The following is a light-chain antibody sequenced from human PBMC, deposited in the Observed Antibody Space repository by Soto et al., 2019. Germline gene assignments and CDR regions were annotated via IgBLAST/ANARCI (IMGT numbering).Light chain of an antibody. V-gene: IGKV1-8*01. J-gene: IGKJ1*01. Sequence: GARVTITCRASQDISSYLAWYQQRPGKAPKFLIYAASTLESGVPSRFSGSGSGTEFTLTISSLQSEDFATYYCQHYYTYPTTFGQ. CDR3: QHYYTYPTT. CDR1: QDISSY. CDR2: AAS.